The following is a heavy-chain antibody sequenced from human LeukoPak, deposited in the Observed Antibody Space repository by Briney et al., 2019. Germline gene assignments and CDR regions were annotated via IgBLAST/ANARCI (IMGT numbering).Heavy chain of an antibody. D-gene: IGHD3-22*01. Sequence: GGSLRLSCAASGITVSTNYMSWVRQAPGKGLEWVSIAFSDGRTFYADSVKGRFTISRDSSKNTVFLQMNSLRAEDTAVYYCAKETLAMIAVARFGIDYWGQGTLVTVSS. V-gene: IGHV3-53*01. CDR2: AFSDGRT. CDR3: AKETLAMIAVARFGIDY. CDR1: GITVSTNY. J-gene: IGHJ4*02.